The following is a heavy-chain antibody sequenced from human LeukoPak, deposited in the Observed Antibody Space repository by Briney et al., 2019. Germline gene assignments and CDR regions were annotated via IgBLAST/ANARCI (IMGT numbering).Heavy chain of an antibody. D-gene: IGHD6-13*01. Sequence: GASVKVSCKASGYTFTGYYMHWVRQAPGQGLEWMGWINPNSGGTNYAQKFQGRVTMTRDTSISTAYMELSRLRSDDTAVYYCARGAAAGMDYYYYYYMDVWGKGTTVTVS. CDR1: GYTFTGYY. J-gene: IGHJ6*03. CDR2: INPNSGGT. CDR3: ARGAAAGMDYYYYYYMDV. V-gene: IGHV1-2*02.